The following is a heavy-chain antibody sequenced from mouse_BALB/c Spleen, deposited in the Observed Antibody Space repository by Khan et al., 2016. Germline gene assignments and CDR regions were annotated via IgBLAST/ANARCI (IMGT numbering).Heavy chain of an antibody. D-gene: IGHD2-2*01. CDR1: VFNIKDYY. CDR2: IDPENGDT. CDR3: NANYYGNDVYFDY. Sequence: VQLKQSGAELVRSGASVKLSCTASVFNIKDYYMHWVKQRPEQGLEWIGWIDPENGDTEYAPKFQGKATMTADTSSNAAYLQFSSLTSEDAAVYYCNANYYGNDVYFDYWGQGTTLTVSS. J-gene: IGHJ2*01. V-gene: IGHV14-4*02.